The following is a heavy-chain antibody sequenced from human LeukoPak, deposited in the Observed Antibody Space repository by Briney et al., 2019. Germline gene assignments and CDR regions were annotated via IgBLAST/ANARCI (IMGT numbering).Heavy chain of an antibody. Sequence: GGSLRLSCAASGFTFSSYWMSWVRQAPGKGLEWVANIKQDGSEKYYVDSVKGRFTISRDNAKKSLYLQMNSLRAEDTAVYCCARDLYSAYDQTREFDYWGQGTLVTVSS. CDR3: ARDLYSAYDQTREFDY. V-gene: IGHV3-7*01. CDR2: IKQDGSEK. D-gene: IGHD5-12*01. J-gene: IGHJ4*02. CDR1: GFTFSSYW.